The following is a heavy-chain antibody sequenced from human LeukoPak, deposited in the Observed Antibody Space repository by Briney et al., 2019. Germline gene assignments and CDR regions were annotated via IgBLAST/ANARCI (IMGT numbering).Heavy chain of an antibody. V-gene: IGHV3-30-3*01. J-gene: IGHJ4*02. CDR1: GFTFSSYA. CDR2: ISYDGSNK. Sequence: GRSLRLSCVASGFTFSSYAMHWVRQAPGKGLEWVAVISYDGSNKYYADSVKGRFTISRDNSKNTLYLQMNSLRAEDTAVYYCARALSPFDYWGQGTLVTVSS. CDR3: ARALSPFDY.